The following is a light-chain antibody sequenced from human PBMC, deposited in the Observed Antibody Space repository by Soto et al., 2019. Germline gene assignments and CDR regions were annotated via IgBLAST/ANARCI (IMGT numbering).Light chain of an antibody. CDR2: GNS. Sequence: QAVVTQPPSVSGAPGQRVTISCSGSSSNIGAGYDVHWYQQLPGTAPKLLIYGNSNRPSGVTERFSGSKSGTSGSLAITGLRAEDEADYYCQSYDSSLSVVVFGGGTKLTVL. CDR1: SSNIGAGYD. J-gene: IGLJ2*01. V-gene: IGLV1-40*01. CDR3: QSYDSSLSVVV.